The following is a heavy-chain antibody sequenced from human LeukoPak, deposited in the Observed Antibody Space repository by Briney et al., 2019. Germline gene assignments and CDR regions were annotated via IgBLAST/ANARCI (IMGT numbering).Heavy chain of an antibody. CDR1: GFTFSSYW. CDR3: ARGRSDSYYDILTGRDYFDY. CDR2: INSDGSST. J-gene: IGHJ4*02. V-gene: IGHV3-74*01. Sequence: GGSLRLSCAASGFTFSSYWMHWVRQAPGKGLVWVSRINSDGSSTSYADSVKGRFTISRDNARNTLYLQMNSLRAEDTAVYYCARGRSDSYYDILTGRDYFDYWGQGTLVTVSS. D-gene: IGHD3-9*01.